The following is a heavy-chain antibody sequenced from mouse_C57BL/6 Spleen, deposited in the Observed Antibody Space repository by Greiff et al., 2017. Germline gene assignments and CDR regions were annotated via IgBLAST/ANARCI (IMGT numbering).Heavy chain of an antibody. CDR2: IDPSASYT. CDR1: GYTFTSYW. D-gene: IGHD2-3*01. V-gene: IGHV1-69*01. Sequence: QVQLQQPGAELVMPGASVKLSCKASGYTFTSYWMHWVKQRPGQGLEWIGEIDPSASYTNYNQKFKGKSTLTVDTSSSTAYMQLSSLTSEDSAVYYCARRRGDGTDYWGQGTTLTVSS. J-gene: IGHJ2*01. CDR3: ARRRGDGTDY.